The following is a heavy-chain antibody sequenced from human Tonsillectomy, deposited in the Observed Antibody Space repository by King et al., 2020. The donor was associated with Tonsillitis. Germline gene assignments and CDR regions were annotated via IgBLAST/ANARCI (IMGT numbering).Heavy chain of an antibody. J-gene: IGHJ4*02. CDR3: ARDGRIAAFDY. V-gene: IGHV3-33*01. CDR1: GFTFSSYG. CDR2: IWYDGSNK. Sequence: QVQLVESGGGVVQSGRSLRLSCAASGFTFSSYGLHWVRQAPGKGLEWVAVIWYDGSNKYYADSGKGRFTISRDNSKNTLYLQMNSLRAEDTAVYYCARDGRIAAFDYWGQGTLVTVSS. D-gene: IGHD6-13*01.